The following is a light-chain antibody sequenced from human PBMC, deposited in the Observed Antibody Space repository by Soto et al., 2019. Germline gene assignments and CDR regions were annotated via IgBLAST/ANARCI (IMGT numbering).Light chain of an antibody. Sequence: DIQMTQSPSSLSASVGDRVTITCRASQGISNYLAWYQQQPGKVPKLLIYVASTLQSGVPSRFSGSRSVTDFTLTISSLQPEDVAAYYCQKYDSAPWTFGQGTKVEIK. CDR1: QGISNY. J-gene: IGKJ1*01. CDR3: QKYDSAPWT. V-gene: IGKV1-27*01. CDR2: VAS.